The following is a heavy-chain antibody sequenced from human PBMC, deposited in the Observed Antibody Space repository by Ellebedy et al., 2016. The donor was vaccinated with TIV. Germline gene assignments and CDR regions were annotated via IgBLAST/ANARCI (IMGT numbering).Heavy chain of an antibody. J-gene: IGHJ4*02. D-gene: IGHD4-17*01. CDR3: AGHDRDYGDYGPPVPVGY. Sequence: MPSETLSLTCTVSGGSITSTNYYWGWIRQPPGKGLEWIGSFYFGGSTSYNPSLKSRVIISVDTSKNNFSLKLSSVTAADTAIYYCAGHDRDYGDYGPPVPVGYWGQGTLVTVSS. CDR2: FYFGGST. CDR1: GGSITSTNYY. V-gene: IGHV4-39*01.